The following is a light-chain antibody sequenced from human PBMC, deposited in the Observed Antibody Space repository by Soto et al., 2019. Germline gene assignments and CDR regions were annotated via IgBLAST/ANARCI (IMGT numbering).Light chain of an antibody. CDR3: SSYASSGTVV. V-gene: IGLV2-14*01. CDR2: EVN. J-gene: IGLJ2*01. CDR1: SSDVGGYKF. Sequence: QSALTQPASVSASPGQSITISCTGTSSDVGGYKFVSWYQHHPGKAPKLMIYEVNNRPSGVSNRFSGSKSGNTASLTISGLQAEDEADYYCSSYASSGTVVFGGGTKLTVL.